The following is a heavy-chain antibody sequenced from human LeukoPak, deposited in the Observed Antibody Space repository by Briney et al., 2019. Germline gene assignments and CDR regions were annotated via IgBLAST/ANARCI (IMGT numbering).Heavy chain of an antibody. D-gene: IGHD1-1*01. CDR1: GFTFSSYA. V-gene: IGHV3-23*01. J-gene: IGHJ4*02. Sequence: GGSLRLSCAASGFTFSSYAMSWVRQAPGKGLEWVSAISGSGGSTYYADSVKGRFTISRDNSKNTLYLRMNSLRAEDTAVYYCATRGTGTTFTPSYYFDYWGQGTLVTVS. CDR2: ISGSGGST. CDR3: ATRGTGTTFTPSYYFDY.